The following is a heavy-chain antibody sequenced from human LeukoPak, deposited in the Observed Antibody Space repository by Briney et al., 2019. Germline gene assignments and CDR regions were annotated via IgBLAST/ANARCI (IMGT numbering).Heavy chain of an antibody. J-gene: IGHJ5*01. V-gene: IGHV3-23*01. CDR2: IGGSGGTT. Sequence: GGSLRLSCAASGFTFSSYAMNWVRQAPGKGLEWVAAIGGSGGTTYYADSVKGRFTISRDNSKNTVYLQMGSLRAEDMAVYYCSNWYGYWGQGTLVTVSS. CDR1: GFTFSSYA. CDR3: SNWYGY.